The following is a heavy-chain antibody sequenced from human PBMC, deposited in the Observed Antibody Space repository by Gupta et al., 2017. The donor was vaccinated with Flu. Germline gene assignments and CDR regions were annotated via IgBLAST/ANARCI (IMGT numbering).Heavy chain of an antibody. Sequence: DRQASVKGMEWVSFISSSSSTIYDAESVKGRLTLSRDNANNSLYLKMKSLRAEDTAVYYCARDRVWRNNFDYWGQGTLVTVSS. CDR3: ARDRVWRNNFDY. D-gene: IGHD1-1*01. V-gene: IGHV3-48*01. J-gene: IGHJ4*02. CDR2: ISSSSSTI.